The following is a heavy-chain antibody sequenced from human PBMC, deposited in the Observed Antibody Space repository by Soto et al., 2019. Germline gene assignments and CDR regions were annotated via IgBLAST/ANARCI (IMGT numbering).Heavy chain of an antibody. CDR1: VYSISSGYY. V-gene: IGHV4-38-2*02. J-gene: IGHJ5*02. Sequence: AETLSLTCSVSVYSISSGYYWGFIRQPPGKGLEWIGSIYHSGSTYYNPSLKSRVTISVDTSKNQFSLKLSSVTAADTAVYYCARDHYCSSTSCYFGGNWFDPWGQGTLVTVSS. CDR2: IYHSGST. CDR3: ARDHYCSSTSCYFGGNWFDP. D-gene: IGHD2-2*01.